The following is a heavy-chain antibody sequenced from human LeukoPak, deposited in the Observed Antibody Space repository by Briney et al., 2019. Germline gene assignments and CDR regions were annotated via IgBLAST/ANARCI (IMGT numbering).Heavy chain of an antibody. Sequence: GGSLRLSCAASGFIFSSYGMHWVRQAPGKGLEWVAVISYDGSNKYYADSVRGRFTISRDNSKNTLYLQMNSPRAEDTAVYYCASSRAEYYDSSGYYYSVDRKGYYFDYWGQGALVTVSS. CDR2: ISYDGSNK. CDR3: ASSRAEYYDSSGYYYSVDRKGYYFDY. CDR1: GFIFSSYG. V-gene: IGHV3-30*03. D-gene: IGHD3-22*01. J-gene: IGHJ4*02.